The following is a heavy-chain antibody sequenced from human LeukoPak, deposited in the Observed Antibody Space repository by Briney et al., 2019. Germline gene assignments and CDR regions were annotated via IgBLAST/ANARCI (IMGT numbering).Heavy chain of an antibody. V-gene: IGHV4-34*01. Sequence: SETLSLTCAVYGGSFSGYYWNWIRQSPGKGLEWIGEISRSGNTKYNSSLKSRVSISVNTSKNQFSLTLTSMTAADTAVYYCARGRQFLGVDYSYHYLDVWGKGTMVTMSS. J-gene: IGHJ6*03. CDR1: GGSFSGYY. CDR3: ARGRQFLGVDYSYHYLDV. D-gene: IGHD2-15*01. CDR2: ISRSGNT.